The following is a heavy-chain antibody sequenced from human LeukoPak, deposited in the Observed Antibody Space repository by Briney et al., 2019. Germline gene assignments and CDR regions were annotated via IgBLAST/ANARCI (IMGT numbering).Heavy chain of an antibody. D-gene: IGHD6-13*01. J-gene: IGHJ4*02. V-gene: IGHV4-34*01. CDR2: INHSGST. CDR3: ARDRWFSSSWYGRTIDY. CDR1: GGSFSGYY. Sequence: SETLSLTCAVYGGSFSGYYWSWIRQPPGKGLEWIGVINHSGSTNYNPSLKSRVTISVDTSKNQFSLKLSSVTAADTAVYYCARDRWFSSSWYGRTIDYWGQGTLVTVSS.